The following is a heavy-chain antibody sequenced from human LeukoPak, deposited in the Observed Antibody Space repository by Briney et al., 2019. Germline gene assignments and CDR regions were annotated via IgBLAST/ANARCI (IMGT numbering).Heavy chain of an antibody. CDR3: AKGLSDGDFDY. CDR2: ISGSGGGT. CDR1: GGSISSYY. V-gene: IGHV3-23*01. Sequence: ETLSLTCTVSGGSISSYYWSWVRQAPGKGLEWASAISGSGGGTYYADSVKGRFTISRDNSKNTLYLQMNSLRAEDTAVYYCAKGLSDGDFDYWGQGTLGTVS. J-gene: IGHJ4*02. D-gene: IGHD4-17*01.